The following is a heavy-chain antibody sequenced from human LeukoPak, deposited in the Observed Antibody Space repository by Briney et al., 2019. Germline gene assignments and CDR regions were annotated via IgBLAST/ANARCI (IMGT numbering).Heavy chain of an antibody. CDR3: ARGATRYDFWSGQRSHYYMDV. D-gene: IGHD3-3*01. CDR1: GYTFTSYD. J-gene: IGHJ6*03. Sequence: ASVKVSCKASGYTFTSYDINWVRQATGQGLEWMGWMNPNSGNTGYAQKFQGRVTITRNTSISTAYMELSSLRSEDTAVYYCARGATRYDFWSGQRSHYYMDVWGKGTTVTVSS. V-gene: IGHV1-8*03. CDR2: MNPNSGNT.